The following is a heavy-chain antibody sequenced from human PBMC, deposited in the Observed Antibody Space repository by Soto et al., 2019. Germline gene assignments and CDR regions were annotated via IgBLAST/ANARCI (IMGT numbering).Heavy chain of an antibody. CDR1: GFTFSSYS. CDR3: VRDHSYAFDM. J-gene: IGHJ3*02. V-gene: IGHV3-48*01. CDR2: IRGVSDVI. Sequence: EVHLVESGGELVQPGGSLRLSCVASGFTFSSYSMNWVRQVPGKGLEWVSYIRGVSDVIYYADSVKGRFTISRDNAKNSLYLPMNSLRAVDTAVYYCVRDHSYAFDMWGQGTMVTVSS. D-gene: IGHD1-26*01.